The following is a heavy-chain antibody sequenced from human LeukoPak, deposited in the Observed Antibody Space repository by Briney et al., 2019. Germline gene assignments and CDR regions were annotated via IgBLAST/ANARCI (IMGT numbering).Heavy chain of an antibody. D-gene: IGHD2-15*01. CDR1: GGSISSYY. J-gene: IGHJ5*02. CDR3: ARHCSGGSCYDNWFDP. V-gene: IGHV4-59*08. Sequence: SETLSLTCTGTGGSISSYYWSWIRQPPGKGLEWIGYIYYSGSTNYNPALKSRVTISVDTSTNQFSLKLSSVTAADTAVYYCARHCSGGSCYDNWFDPWGQGTLVTVSS. CDR2: IYYSGST.